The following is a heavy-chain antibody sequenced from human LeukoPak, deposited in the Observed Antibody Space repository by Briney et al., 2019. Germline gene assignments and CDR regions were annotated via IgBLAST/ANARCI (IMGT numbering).Heavy chain of an antibody. Sequence: SETLSLTCNVSGDSISSYYWSWIRQPPGKGLEWIGDIYYSGSINYNPSLKSRVIISVDRSKNQFSLKLNSVTAADTAVYYCARDLGGYCSGGSCYSFDPWGQGTLVTVSS. CDR1: GDSISSYY. D-gene: IGHD2-15*01. CDR3: ARDLGGYCSGGSCYSFDP. J-gene: IGHJ5*02. V-gene: IGHV4-59*01. CDR2: IYYSGSI.